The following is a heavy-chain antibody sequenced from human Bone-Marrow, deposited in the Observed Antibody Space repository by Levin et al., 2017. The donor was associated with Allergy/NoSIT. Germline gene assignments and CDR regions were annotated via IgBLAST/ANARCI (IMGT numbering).Heavy chain of an antibody. CDR2: LDPEDGET. Sequence: GESLKISCKVSGYSLSELAMHWVRQGPGKGLEWMGGLDPEDGETVYAQEFQGRVTMTEDTSTDTAYLELNSLRSEDTAIYYCVTDFYDSRGYYVGTQYWGQGTLVTVSS. V-gene: IGHV1-24*01. J-gene: IGHJ4*02. D-gene: IGHD3-22*01. CDR1: GYSLSELA. CDR3: VTDFYDSRGYYVGTQY.